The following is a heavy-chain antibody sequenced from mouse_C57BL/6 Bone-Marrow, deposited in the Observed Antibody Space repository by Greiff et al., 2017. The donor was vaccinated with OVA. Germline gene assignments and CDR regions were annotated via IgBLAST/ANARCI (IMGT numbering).Heavy chain of an antibody. Sequence: EVQLVESGGGLVQSGRSLRLSCATSGFTFSDFYMEWVRQAPGKGLEWIAASRNKANDYTTEYTASVKGRFIVSRDTSQSILYLQMNALRAEDTAIYYCARDALRRGVDYWGQGTSVTVSS. V-gene: IGHV7-1*01. CDR1: GFTFSDFY. CDR3: ARDALRRGVDY. J-gene: IGHJ4*01. CDR2: SRNKANDYTT.